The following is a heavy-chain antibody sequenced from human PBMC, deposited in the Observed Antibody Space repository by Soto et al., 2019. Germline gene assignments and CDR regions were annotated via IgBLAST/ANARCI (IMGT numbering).Heavy chain of an antibody. D-gene: IGHD5-18*01. V-gene: IGHV3-64D*06. CDR2: ISSNGGST. CDR1: VFTSSSYA. J-gene: IGHJ4*02. CDR3: VKEGYSYGFY. Sequence: GGPLILSVSSSVFTSSSYASHWVRQAPGKGLEYVSAISSNGGSTYYSDSVKGRFTISRDNSKNTLYLQMSSLRAEDTDVYYCVKEGYSYGFYWGQGTLVTVSS.